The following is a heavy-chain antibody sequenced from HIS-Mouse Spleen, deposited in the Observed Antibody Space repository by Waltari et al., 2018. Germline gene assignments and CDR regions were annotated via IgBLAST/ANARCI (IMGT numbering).Heavy chain of an antibody. CDR1: GFTVSSND. J-gene: IGHJ4*02. D-gene: IGHD7-27*01. CDR2: IYSGGST. Sequence: EVQLVESGGGLVQPGGSLSLSCSASGFTVSSNDMSWVRQAPGKGLEWVSVIYSGGSTYYADSVKGRFTISRDNSKNTLYLQLNSLRAEDTAVYYCARSNWYFDYWGQGTLVTVSS. V-gene: IGHV3-66*01. CDR3: ARSNWYFDY.